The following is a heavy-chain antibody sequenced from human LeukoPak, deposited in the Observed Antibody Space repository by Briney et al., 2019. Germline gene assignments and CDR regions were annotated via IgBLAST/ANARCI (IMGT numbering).Heavy chain of an antibody. Sequence: GGSLRLSCAASGFTFSSYWMSWVRQAPGKGLEWVANIKQDGSEKYYVDSVKGRFTISRDNAKNSLYLQMNSLRAEDTAVYYCARTPIYYYDRSGYYNWGQGTLVTVSS. CDR1: GFTFSSYW. CDR3: ARTPIYYYDRSGYYN. D-gene: IGHD3-22*01. J-gene: IGHJ4*02. CDR2: IKQDGSEK. V-gene: IGHV3-7*03.